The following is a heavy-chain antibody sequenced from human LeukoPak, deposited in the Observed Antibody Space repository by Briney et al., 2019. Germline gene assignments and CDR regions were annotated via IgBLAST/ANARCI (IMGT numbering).Heavy chain of an antibody. Sequence: GGSLRLSCAASGFSFSSYAMIWVRQAPGKGLEWVSAISGSGGSTYYADSVKGRFTISRDNSKNTLYLQMNSLRAKDTAVYYCAKDPVARGYYDYWGRGTLVTVSS. D-gene: IGHD5-18*01. J-gene: IGHJ4*02. CDR2: ISGSGGST. V-gene: IGHV3-23*01. CDR3: AKDPVARGYYDY. CDR1: GFSFSSYA.